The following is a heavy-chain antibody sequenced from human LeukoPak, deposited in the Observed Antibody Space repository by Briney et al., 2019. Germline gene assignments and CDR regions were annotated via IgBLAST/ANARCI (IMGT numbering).Heavy chain of an antibody. CDR1: GGSISSSNW. D-gene: IGHD1-26*01. J-gene: IGHJ3*02. CDR2: IYHSGST. CDR3: ARDKREPRYAFDI. V-gene: IGHV4-4*02. Sequence: SGTLSLTCAVSGGSISSSNWWSWVRQPPGKGLKWIGEIYHSGSTNYNPSLKSRVTISVDKSKNQFSLKVRSVIAADTAVYYCARDKREPRYAFDIWGLGTMVTVSS.